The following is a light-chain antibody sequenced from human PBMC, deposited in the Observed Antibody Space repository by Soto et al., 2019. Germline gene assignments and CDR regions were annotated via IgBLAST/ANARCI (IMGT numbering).Light chain of an antibody. CDR1: SSDVGAYDF. Sequence: QSALTQPASVSGSPGQSITISCTGTSSDVGAYDFVSWYQHSPGKAPKLVTFDVTHRPPGISDRFSGSKSANTASLTISGLQAADEAFYYCISYTTRSTLVFGGGTKLTVL. V-gene: IGLV2-14*01. CDR2: DVT. J-gene: IGLJ2*01. CDR3: ISYTTRSTLV.